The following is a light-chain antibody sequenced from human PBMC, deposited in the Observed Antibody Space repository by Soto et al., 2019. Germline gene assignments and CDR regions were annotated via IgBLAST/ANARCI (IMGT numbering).Light chain of an antibody. CDR3: AAWDDSLNAL. CDR1: SSNIGDNP. J-gene: IGLJ1*01. Sequence: QSVLTQPPSASGTPGQRITISCSGSSSNIGDNPVNWYQQLPGAAPKLLIYINDQRPSGVPDRFSGSKSGTSASLAIGGLDPEDEAAYYCAAWDDSLNALFGTGTKLTVL. CDR2: IND. V-gene: IGLV1-44*01.